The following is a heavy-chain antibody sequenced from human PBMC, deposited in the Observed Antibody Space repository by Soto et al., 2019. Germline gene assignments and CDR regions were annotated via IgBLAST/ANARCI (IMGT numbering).Heavy chain of an antibody. Sequence: EVQLLESGGGLVQPGGSLRLSCAASGFTFSSYAMSWVRQAPGKGLEWVSGISGSGDSTYYAGSVKGRFTISRDNSKNTLYLQMNNLRAEDTAVYYCAKAQRFLEWVSPLDPWGQGTLVTVSS. J-gene: IGHJ5*02. CDR2: ISGSGDST. CDR3: AKAQRFLEWVSPLDP. CDR1: GFTFSSYA. V-gene: IGHV3-23*01. D-gene: IGHD3-3*01.